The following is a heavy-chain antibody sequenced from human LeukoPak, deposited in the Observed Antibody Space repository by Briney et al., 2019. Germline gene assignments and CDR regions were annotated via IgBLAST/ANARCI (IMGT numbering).Heavy chain of an antibody. CDR1: GFVFSDYY. D-gene: IGHD3-9*01. Sequence: GGSLRLSCAASGFVFSDYYMSWIRQAPGKGLEWLSYISSSGSTIYYADSVKGRFTISRDNAKNSLYLQMNSLRAEDTAVYYCARDLRYYDILTGYYHTMGAFDIWGQGTMVTASS. CDR2: ISSSGSTI. CDR3: ARDLRYYDILTGYYHTMGAFDI. V-gene: IGHV3-11*04. J-gene: IGHJ3*02.